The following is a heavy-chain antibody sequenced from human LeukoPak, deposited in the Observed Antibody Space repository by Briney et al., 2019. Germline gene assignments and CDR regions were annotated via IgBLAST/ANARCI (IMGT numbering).Heavy chain of an antibody. Sequence: ASVKVSCKASGYTFTSYDINWVRQATGQGLEWMGWMNPNSGNTGYAQKFQGRVTMTRNTSISTAYMELSSLRSEDTAVYYCARDVYCSSTSCYTGWFDPWVQGTLVTVSS. CDR2: MNPNSGNT. D-gene: IGHD2-2*02. CDR1: GYTFTSYD. CDR3: ARDVYCSSTSCYTGWFDP. V-gene: IGHV1-8*01. J-gene: IGHJ5*02.